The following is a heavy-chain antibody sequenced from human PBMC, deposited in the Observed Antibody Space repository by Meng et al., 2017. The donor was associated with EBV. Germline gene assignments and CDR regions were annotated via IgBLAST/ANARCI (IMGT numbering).Heavy chain of an antibody. CDR2: IYWDDDK. CDR1: GFSLSTSGVG. J-gene: IGHJ5*02. CDR3: AHRRDEYSSSWYGWFDP. V-gene: IGHV2-5*02. D-gene: IGHD6-13*01. Sequence: QITLKESCPTLVKPTQTLTLTCTFSGFSLSTSGVGVGWIRQPPGKAPEWLALIYWDDDKRYSPSLKSRLTITKDTSKNQVVLTMTNMDPVDTATYYCAHRRDEYSSSWYGWFDPWGQGTLVTVSS.